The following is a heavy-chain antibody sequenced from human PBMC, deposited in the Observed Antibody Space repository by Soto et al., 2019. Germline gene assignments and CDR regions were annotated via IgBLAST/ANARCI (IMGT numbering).Heavy chain of an antibody. Sequence: QVQLVQSGAEVKKPGSSVKVSCKASGGTFSSYAISWVRQAPGQGLEWMGVIIPIFGTANYAQKFQGRVTITADESTTTAYMALSSLRSEDTAVYYCARLGTPYYSSSWGNWFDPWGQGTLVTVSS. V-gene: IGHV1-69*01. CDR2: IIPIFGTA. D-gene: IGHD6-13*01. CDR1: GGTFSSYA. CDR3: ARLGTPYYSSSWGNWFDP. J-gene: IGHJ5*02.